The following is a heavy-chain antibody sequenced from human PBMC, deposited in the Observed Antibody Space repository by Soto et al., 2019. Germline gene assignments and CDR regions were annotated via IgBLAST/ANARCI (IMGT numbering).Heavy chain of an antibody. J-gene: IGHJ4*02. CDR2: ISASGGST. CDR3: AKDLTSSWTDKHFDC. D-gene: IGHD6-13*01. CDR1: GFTFNSYA. V-gene: IGHV3-23*01. Sequence: HPGGSLRLSCAVSGFTFNSYAMSWVRQAPGKGLEWVSSISASGGSTYYADSVKGRFTISRDNSKNTLYLHMNNLRAEDTAVFYCAKDLTSSWTDKHFDCWGQGTLVTVSS.